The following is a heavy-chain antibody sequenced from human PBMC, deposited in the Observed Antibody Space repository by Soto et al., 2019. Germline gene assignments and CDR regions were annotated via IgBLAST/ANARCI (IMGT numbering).Heavy chain of an antibody. CDR1: GGSFSGYY. J-gene: IGHJ6*02. V-gene: IGHV4-34*01. Sequence: QVQLQQWGAGLLKPSETLSLTCAVYGGSFSGYYWSWIRQPPGKGLEWIGEINHSGSTNYNPSLKSRVTISVDTSKIQFSLKLSSVTAADTAVYYCARLVCSGGSCYVFYYYYGMDVWGQGTTVTVSS. CDR2: INHSGST. D-gene: IGHD2-15*01. CDR3: ARLVCSGGSCYVFYYYYGMDV.